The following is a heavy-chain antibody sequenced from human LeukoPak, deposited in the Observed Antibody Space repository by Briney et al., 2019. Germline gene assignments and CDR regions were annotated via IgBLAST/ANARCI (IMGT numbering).Heavy chain of an antibody. CDR3: ARGLFWFGELLHY. D-gene: IGHD3-10*01. CDR2: IKQDGTEK. Sequence: GGSLRLSCAAAGFTFSTYTMNWVRQAPGKGLEWVANIKQDGTEKYYVDSVKGRFTISRDNAKNSLYLQMNSLRAEDAAVYYCARGLFWFGELLHYWGQGTLVTVSS. J-gene: IGHJ4*02. CDR1: GFTFSTYT. V-gene: IGHV3-7*01.